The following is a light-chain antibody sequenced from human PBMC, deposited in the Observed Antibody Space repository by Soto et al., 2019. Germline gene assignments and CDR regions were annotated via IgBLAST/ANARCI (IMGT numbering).Light chain of an antibody. CDR3: QQYDRSPLIT. J-gene: IGKJ4*01. Sequence: EIVLTQSPGTLSLSPGERATLSCSASQTVNSNYLAWYQQRAGQAPRLLIYGASTRAADIPDRFSGSGSGTDFTLTISRLEPEDFAVYYCQQYDRSPLITFGGGTKVEIK. CDR2: GAS. V-gene: IGKV3-20*01. CDR1: QTVNSNY.